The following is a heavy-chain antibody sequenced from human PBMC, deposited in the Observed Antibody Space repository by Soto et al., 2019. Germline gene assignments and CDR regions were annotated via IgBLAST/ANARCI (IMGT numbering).Heavy chain of an antibody. CDR1: GFTVSSNY. Sequence: EVQLVESGGGLIQPGGSLRLSCAASGFTVSSNYMSWVRQAPGKGLEWVSVIYSGGSTYYADSVKGRFTISRDNSKNTLYLQMNSLRAEDTAVYYCARDKDDSSGYYFDYWGQGTLVTVSS. CDR3: ARDKDDSSGYYFDY. V-gene: IGHV3-53*01. D-gene: IGHD3-22*01. CDR2: IYSGGST. J-gene: IGHJ4*02.